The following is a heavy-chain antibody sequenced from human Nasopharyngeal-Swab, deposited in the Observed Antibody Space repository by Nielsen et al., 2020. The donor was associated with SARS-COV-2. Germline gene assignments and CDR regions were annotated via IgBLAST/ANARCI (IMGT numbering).Heavy chain of an antibody. V-gene: IGHV4-39*07. CDR3: ARAPRDHYYYGMDV. D-gene: IGHD5-24*01. CDR2: IYYSGST. Sequence: RQAPGKGLEWIGSIYYSGSTYYNPSLKSRVTISVDTSKNQFSLKLSSVTAADTAVYYCARAPRDHYYYGMDVWGQGTTVTVSS. J-gene: IGHJ6*02.